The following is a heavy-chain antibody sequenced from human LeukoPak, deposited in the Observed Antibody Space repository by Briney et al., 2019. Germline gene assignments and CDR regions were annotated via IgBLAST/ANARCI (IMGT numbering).Heavy chain of an antibody. V-gene: IGHV1-69*13. CDR3: ARACGDCYTSDYFDY. D-gene: IGHD2-21*02. CDR1: GGTFSSYA. Sequence: SVKVSCKASGGTFSSYAISWVRQAPGQGLEWMGGIIPIFGTANYTQKFQGRVTITADESTSTAYMELSSLRSEDTAVYYCARACGDCYTSDYFDYWGQGTLVTVSS. CDR2: IIPIFGTA. J-gene: IGHJ4*02.